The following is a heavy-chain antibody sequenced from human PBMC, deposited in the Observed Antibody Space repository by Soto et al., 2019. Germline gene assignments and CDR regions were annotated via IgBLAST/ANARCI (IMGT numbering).Heavy chain of an antibody. CDR3: ARAIGYYGIDV. CDR1: GFSFSNCW. CDR2: INSDGSST. V-gene: IGHV3-74*01. J-gene: IGHJ6*02. Sequence: EVQLVESGGGLVQPGGSLRLSCAASGFSFSNCWMHWVRQAPGMGLVWVSHINSDGSSTNYADSVKGRFTISRDNAKNTLDLQMNSLRAEDTAVYYCARAIGYYGIDVWGQGTTVTVSS. D-gene: IGHD3-22*01.